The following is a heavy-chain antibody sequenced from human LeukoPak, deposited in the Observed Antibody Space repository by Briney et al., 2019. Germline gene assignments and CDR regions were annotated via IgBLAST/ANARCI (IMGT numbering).Heavy chain of an antibody. CDR2: INHSGST. CDR3: ARGLGSIAARRAPLDY. V-gene: IGHV4-34*01. D-gene: IGHD6-6*01. Sequence: SETLSLTCAAYGGSFSGYYWSWIRHPPGKGLEWIGQINHSGSTNYNPSLKSRVTISVDTSKNQFSLKLSSVTAADTAVYYCARGLGSIAARRAPLDYWGQGTLVTVSS. CDR1: GGSFSGYY. J-gene: IGHJ4*02.